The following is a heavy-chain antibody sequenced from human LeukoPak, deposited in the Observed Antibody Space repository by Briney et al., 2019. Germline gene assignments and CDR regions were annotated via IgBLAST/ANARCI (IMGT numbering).Heavy chain of an antibody. Sequence: ASMKVSCKASGYAFTRYNFHLVRQTPGQGLEWMGWINPDSGATNYAQKFQGRVTMTRDTSISTAYMELSRLRSDDTAVYYCARTFYDTLDSDAFDFWGQGTMVIVSS. CDR1: GYAFTRYN. D-gene: IGHD2/OR15-2a*01. CDR2: INPDSGAT. J-gene: IGHJ3*01. V-gene: IGHV1-2*02. CDR3: ARTFYDTLDSDAFDF.